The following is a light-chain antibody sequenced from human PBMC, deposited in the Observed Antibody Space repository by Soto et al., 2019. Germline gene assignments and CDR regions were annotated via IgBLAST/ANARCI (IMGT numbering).Light chain of an antibody. J-gene: IGKJ1*01. CDR2: KAS. V-gene: IGKV1-5*03. CDR1: QSISSW. Sequence: DIQMTQSPSTLSASVGDRVTITCRASQSISSWLAWYQQKPGKAPKLLIYKASTLQSGVPSSFSGSGSGTEFTLAISSLQPDDSATYYCQQYNDTWTFGQGTKVEIK. CDR3: QQYNDTWT.